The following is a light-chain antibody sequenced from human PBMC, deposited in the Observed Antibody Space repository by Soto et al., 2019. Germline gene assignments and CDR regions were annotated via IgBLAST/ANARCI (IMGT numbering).Light chain of an antibody. J-gene: IGLJ1*01. CDR2: EVS. CDR1: SSDVGSYNL. Sequence: QSALTQPASVCGSPGQSITISCTGTSSDVGSYNLVSWYQQHPGKAPKLMIYEVSKRPSGVSNRFSGSKSGNTASLTISGLQAEDEADYYCCSYAGSSTDVFGTGTKVTVL. V-gene: IGLV2-23*02. CDR3: CSYAGSSTDV.